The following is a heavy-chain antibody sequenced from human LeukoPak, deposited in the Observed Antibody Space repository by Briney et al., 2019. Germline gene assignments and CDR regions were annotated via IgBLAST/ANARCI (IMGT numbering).Heavy chain of an antibody. J-gene: IGHJ5*02. CDR3: ARVPRVESHTLLWFGESKFDP. CDR2: ISAYNGNT. CDR1: GYTFTSYG. Sequence: ASVKVSCKASGYTFTSYGISWVRQAPGQGLEWMGWISAYNGNTNYAQKLQGRVTMTTDTSTSTAYMELRSLRSDDTAVYYCARVPRVESHTLLWFGESKFDPWGQGTLVTVSS. D-gene: IGHD3-10*01. V-gene: IGHV1-18*01.